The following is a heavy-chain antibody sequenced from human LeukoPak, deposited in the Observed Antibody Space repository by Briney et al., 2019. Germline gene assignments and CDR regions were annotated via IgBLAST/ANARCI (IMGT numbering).Heavy chain of an antibody. Sequence: SVKVSCKASGGTFSSYAISWVRQAPGQGLEWMGGIIPIFGTANYAQKLQGRVTMTTDTSTSTAYMELRSLRSDDTAVYYCARARASYYDILTGYYPDAFDIWGQGTMVTVSS. V-gene: IGHV1-69*05. D-gene: IGHD3-9*01. J-gene: IGHJ3*02. CDR3: ARARASYYDILTGYYPDAFDI. CDR1: GGTFSSYA. CDR2: IIPIFGTA.